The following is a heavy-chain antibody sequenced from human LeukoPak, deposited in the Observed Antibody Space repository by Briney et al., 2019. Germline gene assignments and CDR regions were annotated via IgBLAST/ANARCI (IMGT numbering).Heavy chain of an antibody. CDR3: ARDPPLDYGDYYYYGMDV. J-gene: IGHJ6*02. CDR2: IYSGGST. Sequence: GGSLRLSCAASGFTFSSYAMSWVRQAPGKGLEWVSVIYSGGSTYYADSVKGRFTISRDNSKNTLYLQMNSLRAEDTAVYYCARDPPLDYGDYYYYGMDVWGQGTTVTVSS. V-gene: IGHV3-66*02. D-gene: IGHD4-17*01. CDR1: GFTFSSYA.